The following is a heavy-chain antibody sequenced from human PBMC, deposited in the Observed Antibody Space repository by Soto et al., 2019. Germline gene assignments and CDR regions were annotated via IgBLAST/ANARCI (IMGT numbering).Heavy chain of an antibody. D-gene: IGHD3-16*01. CDR3: AHIPNYYQYDWFDP. J-gene: IGHJ5*02. CDR1: GFSLTTRGVG. Sequence: QITLKESGPTLVKPTQTLTLTCTFSGFSLTTRGVGVGWIRQPPGKALECLALIYWDVAQRYSPSLQSRLSITKDTSKNQVVLTMTNVDPVDTATYYCAHIPNYYQYDWFDPWGQGTLVSVSS. CDR2: IYWDVAQ. V-gene: IGHV2-5*02.